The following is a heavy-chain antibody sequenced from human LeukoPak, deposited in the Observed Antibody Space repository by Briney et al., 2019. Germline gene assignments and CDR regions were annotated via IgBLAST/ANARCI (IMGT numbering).Heavy chain of an antibody. CDR2: ISYRGGST. Sequence: GGSLRLSCVVSGIPLSNYGMSWVRPAPGKGLEWVPGISYRGGSTNYADSVKGRFTISRDNPKNTLYLQMNSLRSEDTAVYFCAKRGVVIRAVLVVGFHKEAYYFDSWGQGALVTVSS. CDR1: GIPLSNYG. CDR3: AKRGVVIRAVLVVGFHKEAYYFDS. J-gene: IGHJ4*02. D-gene: IGHD2-15*01. V-gene: IGHV3-23*01.